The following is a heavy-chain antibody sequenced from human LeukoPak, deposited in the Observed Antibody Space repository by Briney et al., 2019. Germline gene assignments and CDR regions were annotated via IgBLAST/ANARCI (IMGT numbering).Heavy chain of an antibody. CDR3: AKDPTHYRVWDDYDSRRLSH. CDR1: RFTFNTCG. J-gene: IGHJ4*02. D-gene: IGHD3-22*01. V-gene: IGHV3-30*02. Sequence: GGSLRLSCAASRFTFNTCGMHWVRQAPGKGLEWVAFIRYDGRNQHYADSVKGRFTISRDNSKNTLYLQMNSLRAEDTAVYYCAKDPTHYRVWDDYDSRRLSHWGQGTLVTVSS. CDR2: IRYDGRNQ.